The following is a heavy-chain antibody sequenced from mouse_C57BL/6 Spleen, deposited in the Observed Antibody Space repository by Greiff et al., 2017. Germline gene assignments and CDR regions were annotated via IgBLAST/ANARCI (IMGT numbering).Heavy chain of an antibody. Sequence: EVKLVESGGGLVKPGGSLKLSCAASGFTFSSYAMSWVRQTPEKRLEWVATISDGGSYTYYPDNVKGRFTISRDNAKNNLYLQMSHLKSEDTAMDYCARSWDYDEGYYFDYWGQGTTLTVSS. CDR3: ARSWDYDEGYYFDY. CDR2: ISDGGSYT. V-gene: IGHV5-4*03. D-gene: IGHD2-4*01. CDR1: GFTFSSYA. J-gene: IGHJ2*01.